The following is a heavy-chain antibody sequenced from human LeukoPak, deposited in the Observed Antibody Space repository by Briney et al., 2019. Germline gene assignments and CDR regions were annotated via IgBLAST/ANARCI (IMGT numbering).Heavy chain of an antibody. CDR3: ARGESMAAADPFDY. V-gene: IGHV1-69*05. Sequence: SVKVSCKASGGTFSSYAISWVRQAPGQGLEWMGRIIPIFGTANYAQKFQGRVTITTDESTSTAYMELSSLSSEDTAVYYCARGESMAAADPFDYWGQGTLVTVSS. CDR2: IIPIFGTA. D-gene: IGHD6-13*01. CDR1: GGTFSSYA. J-gene: IGHJ4*02.